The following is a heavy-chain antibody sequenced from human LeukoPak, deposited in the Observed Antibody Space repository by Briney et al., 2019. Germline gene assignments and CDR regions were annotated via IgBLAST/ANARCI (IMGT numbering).Heavy chain of an antibody. D-gene: IGHD2-8*01. V-gene: IGHV3-23*01. Sequence: SGGSLRLSCAVSGFTFSSYAMSWVRQAPGKGLEWVSAISDSGDYTYYADSVKGRFTISRDNSKNTLYLHVNSLRAEDTAVYYCAKDTSIGKYCTSGVCSPFDYWGQGTLVTVSS. CDR2: ISDSGDYT. J-gene: IGHJ4*02. CDR3: AKDTSIGKYCTSGVCSPFDY. CDR1: GFTFSSYA.